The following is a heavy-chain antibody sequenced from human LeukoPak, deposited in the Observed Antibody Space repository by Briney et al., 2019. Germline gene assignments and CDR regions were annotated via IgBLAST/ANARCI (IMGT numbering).Heavy chain of an antibody. V-gene: IGHV1-69*13. CDR1: GGTFSSYA. CDR2: IIPIFGTA. CDR3: ASLACSSTSCFWDYYYGMDL. D-gene: IGHD2-2*01. J-gene: IGHJ6*02. Sequence: SVKVPCKASGGTFSSYAISWVRQDPGQGLEWMGGIIPIFGTANYAQKCQGRVTITADESTSTAYMELSSLRSEDTAVYYCASLACSSTSCFWDYYYGMDLWGQGTTVTVSS.